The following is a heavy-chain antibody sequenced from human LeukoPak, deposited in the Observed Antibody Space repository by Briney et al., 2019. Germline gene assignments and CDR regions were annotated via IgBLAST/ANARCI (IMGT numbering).Heavy chain of an antibody. V-gene: IGHV5-51*01. CDR2: IYPGDSDT. CDR3: ARLPLHYDSSGYYFDY. Sequence: TGESLKISCKGSGYSFTSYWIGWVRQMPGKGLEWMGIIYPGDSDTRYSPPFQGQVTISADKSISTAYLQWSSLKASDTAMYYCARLPLHYDSSGYYFDYWGQGTLVTVSS. D-gene: IGHD3-22*01. J-gene: IGHJ4*02. CDR1: GYSFTSYW.